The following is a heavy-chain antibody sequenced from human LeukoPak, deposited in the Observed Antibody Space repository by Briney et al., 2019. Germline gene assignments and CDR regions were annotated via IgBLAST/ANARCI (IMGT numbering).Heavy chain of an antibody. CDR2: IYYSGST. CDR3: ARDRYGSGSV. Sequence: SETLSLTCTVSGGSISSYYWSWIRQPPGKGLEWIGYIYYSGSTNYNPSLKSRVTISVDTSKNQSSLKLSSVTAADTAVYYCARDRYGSGSVWGQGTLVTVSS. J-gene: IGHJ4*02. V-gene: IGHV4-59*01. CDR1: GGSISSYY. D-gene: IGHD3-10*01.